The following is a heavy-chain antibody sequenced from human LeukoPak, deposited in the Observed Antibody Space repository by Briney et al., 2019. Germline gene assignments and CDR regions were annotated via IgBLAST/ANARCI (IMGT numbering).Heavy chain of an antibody. CDR1: GGSFSGYY. Sequence: TSETLSLTCAVYGGSFSGYYWSWIRQPPGKGLEWIGEINHSGSTNYNPSLKSRVTTSVDTSKNQFSLKLSSVTAADTAVYYCARGAQQWLVTPEYFQHWGQGTLVTVSS. V-gene: IGHV4-34*01. J-gene: IGHJ1*01. CDR3: ARGAQQWLVTPEYFQH. D-gene: IGHD6-19*01. CDR2: INHSGST.